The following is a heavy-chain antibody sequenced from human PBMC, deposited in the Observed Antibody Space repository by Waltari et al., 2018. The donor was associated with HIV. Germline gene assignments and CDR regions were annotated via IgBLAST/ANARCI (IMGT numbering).Heavy chain of an antibody. CDR2: ISYNGLNK. CDR1: GFNFSTSG. D-gene: IGHD2-15*01. CDR3: AKDVVTRGFFYFYGMHV. Sequence: QVQLEESGGRVVQPGRSLRLTCVASGFNFSTSGMHWVRQAPGKGLEWVTVISYNGLNKYYVDSVKGRVTISRDNSNSTLFLQMSSLRPDDTAVYYCAKDVVTRGFFYFYGMHVWGQGTTVTVSS. V-gene: IGHV3-30*18. J-gene: IGHJ6*02.